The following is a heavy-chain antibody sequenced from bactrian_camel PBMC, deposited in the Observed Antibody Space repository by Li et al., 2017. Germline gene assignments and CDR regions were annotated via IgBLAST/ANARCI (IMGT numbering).Heavy chain of an antibody. Sequence: HVQLVESGGGSVQAGGSLTLSCATSGNIDSSIVMAWFRQSPGKKREGVASIYSGGGPPYYDDSVKGRFTISHDNTNYTLYLEMTSLRPEDTATYYCAADAGFTGS. CDR2: IYSGGGPP. D-gene: IGHD2*01. V-gene: IGHV3S54*01. CDR1: GNIDSSIV.